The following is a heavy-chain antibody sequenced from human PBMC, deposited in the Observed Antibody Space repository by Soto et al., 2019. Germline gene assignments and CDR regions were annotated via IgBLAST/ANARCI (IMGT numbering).Heavy chain of an antibody. CDR2: IYYSGST. CDR1: GGSISSGGYY. D-gene: IGHD2-15*01. CDR3: ARDRGYCSGGSCYGYYYGMDV. V-gene: IGHV4-31*03. Sequence: QVQLQESGPGLVKPSQTLSLTCTVSGGSISSGGYYWSWIRQHPGKGLEWIGYIYYSGSTYYNPSLKSRVTISVDTSKNQFALKLSSVTAADTAVYYCARDRGYCSGGSCYGYYYGMDVWGQGTTVTVS. J-gene: IGHJ6*02.